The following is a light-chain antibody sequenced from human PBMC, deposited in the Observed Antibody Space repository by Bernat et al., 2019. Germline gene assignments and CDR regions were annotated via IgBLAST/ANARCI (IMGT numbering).Light chain of an antibody. CDR2: DVT. Sequence: QSALTQPASVSGSPGQSITISCTETSSDLHNYNFVSWYQQHPGKAPKLMIYDVTKRPSGVSYRFSGSKSRNTASLTISGLQADDAADYSCISYTTDTTPVFGGGTKLTVL. CDR3: ISYTTDTTPV. CDR1: SSDLHNYNF. J-gene: IGLJ2*01. V-gene: IGLV2-14*03.